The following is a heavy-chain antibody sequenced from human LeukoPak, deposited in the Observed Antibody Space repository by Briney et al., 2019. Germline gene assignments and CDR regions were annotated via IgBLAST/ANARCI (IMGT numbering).Heavy chain of an antibody. J-gene: IGHJ4*02. V-gene: IGHV3-23*01. CDR2: ISGSDGEI. Sequence: PGGSLRLSCAASGFSVSTTYMSWVRQAPGKGLEWVSGISGSDGEISYADSVKGRFTISRDNSKNTPYLQMNSLRDEDTATYYCAKRIRDGYNTPIDYWGQGTLVTVSS. CDR3: AKRIRDGYNTPIDY. D-gene: IGHD5-24*01. CDR1: GFSVSTTY.